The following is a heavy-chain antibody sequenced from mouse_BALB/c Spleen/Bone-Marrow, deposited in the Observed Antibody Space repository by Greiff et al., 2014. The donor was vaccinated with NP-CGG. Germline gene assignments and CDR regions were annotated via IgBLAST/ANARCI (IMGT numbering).Heavy chain of an antibody. J-gene: IGHJ4*01. Sequence: QVQLQQSGAELVRPGTSVNVSCKASGYAFTNYLIEWVKQKPGQGLEWIGVINPGSGGTNYNEKFKGKATLTADKSSSTAYMQLSSLTSDDSAVYFCARWDYAMDYWGQGTSVTVSS. CDR1: GYAFTNYL. V-gene: IGHV1-54*01. CDR2: INPGSGGT. CDR3: ARWDYAMDY.